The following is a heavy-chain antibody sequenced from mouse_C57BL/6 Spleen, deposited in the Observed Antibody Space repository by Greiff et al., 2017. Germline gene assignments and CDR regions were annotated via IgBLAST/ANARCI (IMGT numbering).Heavy chain of an antibody. Sequence: VQLQQSGPELVKPGASVKISCKASGYTFTDYYMNWVKQSHGKSLEWIGDINPNNGGTSYNQKFKGKATLTVDKSSSTAYMELRSLTSEDSAVYYCARGANWVPFAYWGQGTLVTVSA. CDR2: INPNNGGT. CDR1: GYTFTDYY. D-gene: IGHD4-1*02. J-gene: IGHJ3*01. V-gene: IGHV1-26*01. CDR3: ARGANWVPFAY.